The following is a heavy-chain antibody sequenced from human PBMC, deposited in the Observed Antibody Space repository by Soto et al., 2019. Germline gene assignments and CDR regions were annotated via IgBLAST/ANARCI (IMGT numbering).Heavy chain of an antibody. V-gene: IGHV1-69*01. CDR2: IIPISDTT. Sequence: QVQLVQSGAEVKKPGSSVKVFCKASGGTFSSYAISWVRQAPGQGLEWMGGIIPISDTTNYSQKCQGRVTIAADESSSTAYMELSSVRSQDTAVYYCARSQGSSTSLEIYYYYYYGMDVWGQGTTVTVSS. D-gene: IGHD2-2*01. CDR3: ARSQGSSTSLEIYYYYYYGMDV. CDR1: GGTFSSYA. J-gene: IGHJ6*02.